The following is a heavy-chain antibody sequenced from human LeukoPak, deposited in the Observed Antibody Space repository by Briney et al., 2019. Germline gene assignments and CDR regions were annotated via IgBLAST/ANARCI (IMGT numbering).Heavy chain of an antibody. J-gene: IGHJ3*02. Sequence: PSETLSLTCTVSGGSISSYYWSWIRQPPGKGLEWIGYIYYSGSTNYNPSLKSRVTISVDTSKNQFSLKLSSVTAADTAVYYCARAYYFAGAFDIWGQGTMVTVSS. D-gene: IGHD2/OR15-2a*01. CDR1: GGSISSYY. V-gene: IGHV4-59*01. CDR2: IYYSGST. CDR3: ARAYYFAGAFDI.